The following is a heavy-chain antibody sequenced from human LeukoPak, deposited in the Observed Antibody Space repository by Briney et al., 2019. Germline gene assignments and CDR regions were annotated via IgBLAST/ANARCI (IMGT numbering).Heavy chain of an antibody. CDR1: VYTFTSYD. CDR3: AIRMYCSNTTCYARGGGSGSSYFDY. V-gene: IGHV1-8*01. D-gene: IGHD2-2*01. CDR2: MNPNSGNT. Sequence: ASLKVCCKPSVYTFTSYDINWVGPATGQALEWMGWMNPNSGNTGYAQTFQGRVTMTRNTSISTAYMELRSMRSEDTAVYDCAIRMYCSNTTCYARGGGSGSSYFDYWGQGTLVTVSS. J-gene: IGHJ4*02.